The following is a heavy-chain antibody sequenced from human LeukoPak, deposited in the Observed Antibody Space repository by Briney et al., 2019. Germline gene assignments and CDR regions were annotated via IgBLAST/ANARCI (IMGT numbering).Heavy chain of an antibody. CDR1: GYTFTGYH. CDR3: ARIPYGDYTDYFDY. J-gene: IGHJ4*02. Sequence: ASVKVSCKASGYTFTGYHMHWVRQAPGQGLEWMGWINPNSGGTNYAQKFQGRVIMTRDTAISTAYMELSRLRSDDTAVYYCARIPYGDYTDYFDYWGQGTLVTVSS. CDR2: INPNSGGT. V-gene: IGHV1-2*02. D-gene: IGHD4-17*01.